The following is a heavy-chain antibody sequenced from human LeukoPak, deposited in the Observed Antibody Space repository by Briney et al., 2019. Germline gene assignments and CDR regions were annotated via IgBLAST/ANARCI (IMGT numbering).Heavy chain of an antibody. CDR3: ARDSGGGYCSGGSCLRWDY. V-gene: IGHV1-46*01. CDR1: GYTFTSYG. CDR2: INPSGGST. D-gene: IGHD2-15*01. Sequence: ASVKVSCKASGYTFTSYGISWVRQAPGQGLEWMGIINPSGGSTSYAQKFQGRVTMTRDTSTSTVYMELSSLRSEDTAVYYCARDSGGGYCSGGSCLRWDYWGQGTLVTVSS. J-gene: IGHJ4*02.